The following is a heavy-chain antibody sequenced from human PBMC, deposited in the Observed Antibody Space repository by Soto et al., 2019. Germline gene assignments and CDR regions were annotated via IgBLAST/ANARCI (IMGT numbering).Heavy chain of an antibody. CDR1: GGTFSGYA. J-gene: IGHJ3*02. CDR3: ARGNYDRGGYISTNDAFDI. CDR2: IIPIFAP. D-gene: IGHD3-22*01. V-gene: IGHV1-69*01. Sequence: QVQLVQSGAEVKKPGSSVKVSCKASGGTFSGYAISWVRQAPGQGLEWMGGIIPIFAPNYAQRCQGRVTITADESTSTAYMELSSLRSEDTAVYYCARGNYDRGGYISTNDAFDIWGQGTMVTVSS.